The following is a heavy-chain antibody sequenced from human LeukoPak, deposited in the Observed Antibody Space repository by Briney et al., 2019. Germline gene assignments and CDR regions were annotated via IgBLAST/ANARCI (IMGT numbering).Heavy chain of an antibody. D-gene: IGHD5-12*01. CDR1: GGSISSSSYY. V-gene: IGHV4-39*01. J-gene: IGHJ3*02. CDR2: IYYSGST. CDR3: ARVDIVATIGLGWSFDI. Sequence: PSETLSLTCTVSGGSISSSSYYWGWIRQPPGKGLEWIGSIYYSGSTYYNPSLKSRVTISVDTSKNQFSLKLSSVTAADTAVYYCARVDIVATIGLGWSFDIWGQGTMVTVSS.